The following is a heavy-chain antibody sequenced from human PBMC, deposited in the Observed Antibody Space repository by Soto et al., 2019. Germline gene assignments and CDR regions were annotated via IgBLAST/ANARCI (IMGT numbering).Heavy chain of an antibody. CDR1: GGTFSSYA. CDR2: IIPIFGTA. CDR3: ARERRSIVVVPADAFDI. Sequence: ASVNVSCKASGGTFSSYAISWVRQAPGQGLEWMGGIIPIFGTANYAQKFQGRVTITADESTSTAYMELSSQRSEDTAVYYCARERRSIVVVPADAFDIWGQGTMVTVSS. J-gene: IGHJ3*02. D-gene: IGHD2-2*01. V-gene: IGHV1-69*13.